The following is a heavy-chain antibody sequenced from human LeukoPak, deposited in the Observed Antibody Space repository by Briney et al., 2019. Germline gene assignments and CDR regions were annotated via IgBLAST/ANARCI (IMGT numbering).Heavy chain of an antibody. J-gene: IGHJ4*02. Sequence: PSETLSPTCTVSGGSISSSSYYWGWIRQPPGKGLEWIGSIYYSGSTYYNPSLKSRVTISVDTSKNQFSLKLSSVTAADTAVYYCAIGGSGRGSGSYLRSFDYWGQGTLVTVSS. CDR1: GGSISSSSYY. CDR2: IYYSGST. D-gene: IGHD3-10*01. V-gene: IGHV4-39*07. CDR3: AIGGSGRGSGSYLRSFDY.